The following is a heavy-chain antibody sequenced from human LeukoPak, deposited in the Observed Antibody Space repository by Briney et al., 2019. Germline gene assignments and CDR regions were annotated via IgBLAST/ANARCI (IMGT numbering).Heavy chain of an antibody. CDR2: INAGNGNT. CDR1: GYTLTELS. J-gene: IGHJ5*02. CDR3: ARGPRANYNWFDP. D-gene: IGHD6-6*01. V-gene: IGHV1-3*03. Sequence: ASVKVSCKVSGYTLTELSMHWVRQAPGQRLEWMGWINAGNGNTKYSQEFQGRVTITRDTSASTAYMELSSLRSEDMAVYYCARGPRANYNWFDPWGQGTLVTVSS.